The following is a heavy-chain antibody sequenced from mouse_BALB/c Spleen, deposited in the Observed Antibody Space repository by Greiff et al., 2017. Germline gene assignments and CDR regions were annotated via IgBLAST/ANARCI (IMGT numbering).Heavy chain of an antibody. CDR1: GFTFSSYA. J-gene: IGHJ4*01. CDR2: ISSGGSYT. CDR3: ARGDGYRYAMDY. V-gene: IGHV5-9-4*01. D-gene: IGHD1-2*01. Sequence: EVQLVESGGGLVKPGGSLKLSCAASGFTFSSYAMSWVRQSPEKRLEWVAEISSGGSYTYYPDTVTGRFTISRDNAKNTLYLEMSSLRSEDTAMYYCARGDGYRYAMDYWGQGTSDTVSS.